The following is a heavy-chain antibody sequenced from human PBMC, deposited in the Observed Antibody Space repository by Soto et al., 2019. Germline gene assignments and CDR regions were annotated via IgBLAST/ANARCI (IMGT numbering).Heavy chain of an antibody. Sequence: PGGSLRLSCAASGFTFSSYLMSWVRQAPGKGLEWVANIKQDGSEKYYVDSVKGRFTISRDNAKNSLYLQMNSLRAEDTAVYYCARDSRYYGSGSYYNDYWGQGTLVTVSS. CDR3: ARDSRYYGSGSYYNDY. D-gene: IGHD3-10*01. V-gene: IGHV3-7*05. CDR1: GFTFSSYL. CDR2: IKQDGSEK. J-gene: IGHJ4*02.